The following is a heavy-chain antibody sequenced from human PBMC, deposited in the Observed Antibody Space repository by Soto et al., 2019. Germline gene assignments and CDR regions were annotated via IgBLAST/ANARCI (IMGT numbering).Heavy chain of an antibody. CDR1: GYIFTHYY. V-gene: IGHV1-46*01. Sequence: QVQLVQSGAEVKKPGASVKLSCRTSGYIFTHYYIHWVRQAPGQGLEWLAIINPASGSTNYAQDFQRRVTLTMDTSTTTVYMELSGLRAEDTAIFYCARDLAAGDHWGQGTLVTVSS. CDR3: ARDLAAGDH. D-gene: IGHD6-13*01. J-gene: IGHJ4*02. CDR2: INPASGST.